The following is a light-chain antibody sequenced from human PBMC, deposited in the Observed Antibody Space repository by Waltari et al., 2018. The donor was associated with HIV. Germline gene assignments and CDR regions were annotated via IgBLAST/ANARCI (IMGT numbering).Light chain of an antibody. V-gene: IGKV1-27*01. Sequence: DVQMTQSPSSLSASVGERVTITCRASQGIGHSLAWYQHKPGKAPKLLIYAASTLQSGVPSRFSGSGSGAHFTLTISSLQPEDIATYYCQKYNSAPRTFDQGP. CDR2: AAS. J-gene: IGKJ1*01. CDR3: QKYNSAPRT. CDR1: QGIGHS.